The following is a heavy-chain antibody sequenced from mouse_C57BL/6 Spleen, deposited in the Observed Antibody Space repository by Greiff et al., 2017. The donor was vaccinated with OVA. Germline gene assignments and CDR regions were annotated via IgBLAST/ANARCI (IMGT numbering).Heavy chain of an antibody. V-gene: IGHV5-17*01. CDR1: GFTFSDYG. D-gene: IGHD1-1*01. Sequence: EVQRVESGGGLVKPGGSLKLSCAASGFTFSDYGMHWVRQAPEKGLEWVAYISSGSSTIYYADTVKGRFTISRDNAKNTLFLQMTSLRSEDTAMYYCARPTTVGHWYFDVWGTGTTVTVSS. J-gene: IGHJ1*03. CDR3: ARPTTVGHWYFDV. CDR2: ISSGSSTI.